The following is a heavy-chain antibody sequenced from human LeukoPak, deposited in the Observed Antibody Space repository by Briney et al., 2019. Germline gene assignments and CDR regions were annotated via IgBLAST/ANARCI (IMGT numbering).Heavy chain of an antibody. D-gene: IGHD3-10*01. CDR1: GHTFIKYY. CDR2: IHPGSGDT. Sequence: GASVQVSCKASGHTFIKYYMHWVRQAPGQGLEWMGWIHPGSGDTNYAQKFQGRVTVTRDTSITTAYMELTSLGSDDTDVYYCASYASGYNWMKAWGQGTLVTVSS. J-gene: IGHJ5*02. V-gene: IGHV1-2*02. CDR3: ASYASGYNWMKA.